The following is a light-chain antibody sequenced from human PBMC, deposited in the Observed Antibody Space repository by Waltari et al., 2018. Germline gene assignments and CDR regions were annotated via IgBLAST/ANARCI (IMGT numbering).Light chain of an antibody. CDR3: QKYSSSPFT. J-gene: IGKJ3*01. Sequence: VILTQSPATLSLSPGERATLSCRASQSVSSYLAWYQQKPGQAPRLLIYGASSRATGIPARFSGSGSGTEFTLTISSLQPEDFAVYYCQKYSSSPFTFGPGTKLVIK. CDR2: GAS. CDR1: QSVSSY. V-gene: IGKV3-20*01.